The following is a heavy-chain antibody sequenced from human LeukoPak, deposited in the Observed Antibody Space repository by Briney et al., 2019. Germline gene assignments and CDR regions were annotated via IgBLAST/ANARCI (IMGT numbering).Heavy chain of an antibody. J-gene: IGHJ4*02. CDR2: IYSGGST. CDR1: GCTVSSNY. Sequence: LAGGSLRLSCAASGCTVSSNYMSWVRQAPGKGLEWVSVIYSGGSTYYADSVKGRFTISRDNSKNTVYLQMNSLRAEDTAAYYCARDYCRTTSCLESWGQGTLVTVSS. V-gene: IGHV3-53*01. CDR3: ARDYCRTTSCLES. D-gene: IGHD2-2*01.